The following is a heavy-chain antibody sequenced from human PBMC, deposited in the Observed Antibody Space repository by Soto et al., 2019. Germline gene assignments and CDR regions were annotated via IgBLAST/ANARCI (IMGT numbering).Heavy chain of an antibody. CDR3: ARVPSTRDIWSYGVGGRYYYYYMDV. D-gene: IGHD1-7*01. J-gene: IGHJ6*03. V-gene: IGHV3-7*04. CDR1: GFMFSSYC. CDR2: IKQDGSER. Sequence: EVQLVESGGDLAQPGGSLRLSCAASGFMFSSYCMSWVRQAPGQGLEWVAHIKQDGSERYYVDPVKGRFTISRDNAKNSLYLQMDSLRAEDTAVYYCARVPSTRDIWSYGVGGRYYYYYMDVWGKGTTVTVSS.